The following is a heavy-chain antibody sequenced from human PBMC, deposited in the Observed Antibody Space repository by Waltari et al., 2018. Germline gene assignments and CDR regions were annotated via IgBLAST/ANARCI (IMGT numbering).Heavy chain of an antibody. J-gene: IGHJ4*02. CDR3: AKHLEFYGXXQYVLHY. CDR1: GFXFTNYX. CDR2: ISGSGDNT. D-gene: IGHD2-2*03. Sequence: EVQLVESXGGLVQPGGSXRLSCXPSGFXFTNYXMTWVRQAPGKGWEWVSFISGSGDNTNYXDSVKGRFTISRXNSXNTLXXQXNYLRAEXXXIYFXAKHLEFYGXXQYVLHYXGQGTLVTVXS. V-gene: IGHV3-23*04.